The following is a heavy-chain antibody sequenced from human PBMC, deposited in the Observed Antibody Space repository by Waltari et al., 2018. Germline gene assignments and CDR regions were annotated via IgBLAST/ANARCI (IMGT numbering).Heavy chain of an antibody. Sequence: EVQLLESGGGLVQPGGSLRLSCAASGFTFSSYAMSWVRQAPGKGLAWVSAISGSGGSTYYADSVKGRFTISRDNSKNTLYLQMNSLRAEDTAVYYCAKGAPSYYDSSGYYYTGAFDYWGQGTLVTVSS. D-gene: IGHD3-22*01. J-gene: IGHJ4*02. V-gene: IGHV3-23*01. CDR1: GFTFSSYA. CDR3: AKGAPSYYDSSGYYYTGAFDY. CDR2: ISGSGGST.